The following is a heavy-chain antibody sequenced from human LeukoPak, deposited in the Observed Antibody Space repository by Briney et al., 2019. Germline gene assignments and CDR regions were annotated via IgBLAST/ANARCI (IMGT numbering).Heavy chain of an antibody. D-gene: IGHD3-10*01. CDR2: IIPIFGTA. CDR1: GGTFSSYA. J-gene: IGHJ4*02. V-gene: IGHV1-69*13. Sequence: ASVKVSCKASGGTFSSYAISWVRQAPGQGLEWMGGIIPIFGTANYAQKFQGRVTITADESTSTAYMELSSLRSEDTAVYYCANGVLTGVRGVRLDYWGQGTLVTVSS. CDR3: ANGVLTGVRGVRLDY.